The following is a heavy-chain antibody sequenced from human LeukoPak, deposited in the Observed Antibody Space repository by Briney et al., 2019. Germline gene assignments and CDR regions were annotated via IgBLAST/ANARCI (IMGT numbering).Heavy chain of an antibody. CDR2: IYSSGST. CDR3: ARRDDYFDY. Sequence: SETLSLTCTVSGASISSGSYYWTWIRQPAGKGLEWIGRIYSSGSTNYNPSLKSRVTMSVDTSKNQFSLKLSSVTAADTAVYYCARRDDYFDYWGQGTLVSVSS. V-gene: IGHV4-61*02. CDR1: GASISSGSYY. J-gene: IGHJ4*02.